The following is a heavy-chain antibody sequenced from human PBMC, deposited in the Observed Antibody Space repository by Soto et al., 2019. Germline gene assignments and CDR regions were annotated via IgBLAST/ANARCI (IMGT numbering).Heavy chain of an antibody. Sequence: EVQLVESGGGLVQPGGSLRLSCAASGFTFSTYSMTWVRRAPGKGLEWVSYISGTSGSIYYADSAKGRFTISRDNAKNSLYLQMNSLRDEDTAVYYCARXRGXRXSSGWNDYWGQGALVTVSS. CDR2: ISGTSGSI. CDR1: GFTFSTYS. J-gene: IGHJ4*02. CDR3: ARXRGXRXSSGWNDY. V-gene: IGHV3-48*02. D-gene: IGHD6-19*01.